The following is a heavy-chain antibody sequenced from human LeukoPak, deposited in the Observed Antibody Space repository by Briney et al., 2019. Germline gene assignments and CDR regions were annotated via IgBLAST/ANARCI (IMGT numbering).Heavy chain of an antibody. CDR2: IYYSGST. CDR1: GGSISSYY. V-gene: IGHV4-59*01. CDR3: ARDQLNNWFDP. Sequence: PSETLSLTCTVSGGSISSYYWSWIRQPPGKGLEWIGYIYYSGSTNYNPSLKSRVTISVDTSKNQFSLKLSSVTAADTAVYYRARDQLNNWFDPWGQGTLVTVSS. D-gene: IGHD3-10*01. J-gene: IGHJ5*02.